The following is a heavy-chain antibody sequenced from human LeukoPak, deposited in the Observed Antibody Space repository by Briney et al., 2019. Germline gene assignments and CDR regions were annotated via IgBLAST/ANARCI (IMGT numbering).Heavy chain of an antibody. CDR2: IFTDGSTT. V-gene: IGHV3-74*01. J-gene: IGHJ4*01. D-gene: IGHD2-21*02. Sequence: GGSLRLSCVASKFNFFSYGMQWVRQAPGKGLVWVSRIFTDGSTTSYADSVKGRFTISRDNARNTLYLQMNSLRVEDMAVYYCARELPREVTLDYWGQGTLVTVSP. CDR1: KFNFFSYG. CDR3: ARELPREVTLDY.